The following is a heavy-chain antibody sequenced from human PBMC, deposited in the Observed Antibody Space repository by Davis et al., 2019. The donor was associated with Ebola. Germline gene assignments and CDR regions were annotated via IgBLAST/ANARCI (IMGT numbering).Heavy chain of an antibody. Sequence: PGGSLRLSCAASGFTFSSYSMNWVRQAPGKGLEWVSSISSSSSYIYYADSVKGRFTISRDNAKNSLYLQMNSLKTEDTAVYYCTSRIAAAGKTPYYYYGMDVWGQGTTVTVSS. CDR1: GFTFSSYS. V-gene: IGHV3-21*04. CDR3: TSRIAAAGKTPYYYYGMDV. D-gene: IGHD6-13*01. J-gene: IGHJ6*02. CDR2: ISSSSSYI.